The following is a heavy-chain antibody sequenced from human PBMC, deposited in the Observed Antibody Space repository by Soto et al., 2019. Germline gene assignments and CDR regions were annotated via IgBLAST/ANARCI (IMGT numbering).Heavy chain of an antibody. J-gene: IGHJ6*02. D-gene: IGHD2-2*01. Sequence: QVQLVQSGAEVKKPGSSVKVSCKASGGTFSRYSITWVRQAPGHGLEWIGRIIPIFGIPTYAQKFQGRDTITADESTSTAYMEPSSLRSDDAAVYYCAREDRDRETGLVPAAIDGMDVWGQGTTVTVSS. CDR2: IIPIFGIP. V-gene: IGHV1-69*08. CDR3: AREDRDRETGLVPAAIDGMDV. CDR1: GGTFSRYS.